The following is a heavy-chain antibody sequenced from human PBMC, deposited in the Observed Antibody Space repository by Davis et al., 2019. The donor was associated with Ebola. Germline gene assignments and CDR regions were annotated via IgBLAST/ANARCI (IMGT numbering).Heavy chain of an antibody. J-gene: IGHJ4*02. CDR1: GFTFSSYE. V-gene: IGHV3-73*01. CDR2: IRSKANSYAT. D-gene: IGHD3-16*01. Sequence: GESLKISCAASGFTFSSYEMNWVRQASGKGLEWVGRIRSKANSYATAYAASVKGRFTISRDDSKNTAYLQMNSLKTEDTAVYYCSGGGVVDYWGQGTLVTVSS. CDR3: SGGGVVDY.